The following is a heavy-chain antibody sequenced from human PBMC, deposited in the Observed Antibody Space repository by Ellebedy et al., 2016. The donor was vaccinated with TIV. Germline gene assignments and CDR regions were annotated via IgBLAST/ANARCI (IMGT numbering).Heavy chain of an antibody. CDR1: GFTVSGYW. CDR2: INTDGSSK. D-gene: IGHD3-9*01. Sequence: GGSLKISCAASGFTVSGYWMHWVRQAPGEGLVWLSRINTDGSSKSYAGLVEGRFTTSRDNAKNTVYLQIDRLRAEDTAVYFCARESFRYFDWDLWGQGTPVTVSS. V-gene: IGHV3-74*01. CDR3: ARESFRYFDWDL. J-gene: IGHJ4*02.